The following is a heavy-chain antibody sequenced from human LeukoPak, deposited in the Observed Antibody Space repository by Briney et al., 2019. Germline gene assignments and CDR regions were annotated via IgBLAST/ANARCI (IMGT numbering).Heavy chain of an antibody. J-gene: IGHJ6*03. CDR1: GGSITSYY. D-gene: IGHD4-17*01. CDR2: IYYSGST. V-gene: IGHV4-59*12. Sequence: PSETLSLTCTVSGGSITSYYWSWIRQPPGKGLEWIGYIYYSGSTNYNPSLKSRVTISGDTSKNQFSLKLSSVTAADTAVYYCAREGNDYVRDFHYMDVWGKGTTVTISS. CDR3: AREGNDYVRDFHYMDV.